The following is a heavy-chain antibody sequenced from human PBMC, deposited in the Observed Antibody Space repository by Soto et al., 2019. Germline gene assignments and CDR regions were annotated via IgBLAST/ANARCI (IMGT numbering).Heavy chain of an antibody. CDR1: GFTFNNYG. J-gene: IGHJ3*01. CDR3: ARAWGAMYAFDV. V-gene: IGHV3-21*01. CDR2: ISDSSSYK. D-gene: IGHD3-16*01. Sequence: EVQLVESGGGLVKPGGSLRLSCAASGFTFNNYGMNWVRQAPGKGLEWVSFISDSSSYKYYADSVKGRFTISRDNAKNSLFLQMNSLRVEDTAVYYCARAWGAMYAFDVWGQGTLVTVSS.